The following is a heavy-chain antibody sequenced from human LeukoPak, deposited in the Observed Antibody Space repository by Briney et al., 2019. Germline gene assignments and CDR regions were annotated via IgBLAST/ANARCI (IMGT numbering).Heavy chain of an antibody. Sequence: GGSLRLSCTASTFTFSSYSMTWVRQAPGKGLEWVANINQDGTEKYYVDSVKGRFTISRDNAENSLYLQMNSLRAEDTAVYYCATLTLYCSSTVCYNWERVPLPDHWGQGTLVTVSS. CDR2: INQDGTEK. J-gene: IGHJ1*01. CDR1: TFTFSSYS. CDR3: ATLTLYCSSTVCYNWERVPLPDH. V-gene: IGHV3-7*01. D-gene: IGHD2-2*02.